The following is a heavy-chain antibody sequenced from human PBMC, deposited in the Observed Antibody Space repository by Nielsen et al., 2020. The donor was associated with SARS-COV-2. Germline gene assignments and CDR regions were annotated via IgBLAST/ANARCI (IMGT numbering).Heavy chain of an antibody. CDR2: IYSGGST. CDR3: ARDYYDGRGYYYYGMDV. D-gene: IGHD3-22*01. Sequence: GESLKISCAASGFTVSSNYMSWVRQAPGKGLEWVSVIYSGGSTYYADSVKGRFTISRDNAKNTLYLQMNSLRAEDTAVYYCARDYYDGRGYYYYGMDVWGQGTTVTVSS. V-gene: IGHV3-53*01. J-gene: IGHJ6*02. CDR1: GFTVSSNY.